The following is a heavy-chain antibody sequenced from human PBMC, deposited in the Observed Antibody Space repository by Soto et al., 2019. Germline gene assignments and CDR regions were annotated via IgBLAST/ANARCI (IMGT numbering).Heavy chain of an antibody. D-gene: IGHD2-21*02. CDR3: ERQSSGDSDGFDI. J-gene: IGHJ3*02. V-gene: IGHV1-2*02. CDR1: GYTFTGSY. CDR2: SNPNSGAT. Sequence: QVQLEQSGAEVKKPGASVKVSCKAYGYTFTGSYIHWVRQAPGQGLERVGWSNPNSGATNYAQKFQCRVTLTRDTSISTAYMVVSRLRSDDTAVYYCERQSSGDSDGFDIWGQGTMVTVSS.